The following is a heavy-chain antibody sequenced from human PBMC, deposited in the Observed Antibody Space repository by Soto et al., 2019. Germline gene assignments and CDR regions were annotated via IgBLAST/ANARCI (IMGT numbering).Heavy chain of an antibody. D-gene: IGHD2-2*01. Sequence: SCAASGFTFNSYGMYWIRQAPGKGLEWVAGLAYHGRNEYYAHSVKGRFTTSRDNSNSTLFLQMNSLRPEDTAVYYCAKSYWPSINAVLTSAIDHWGRGTLVTVSS. CDR2: LAYHGRNE. V-gene: IGHV3-30*18. CDR1: GFTFNSYG. J-gene: IGHJ4*02. CDR3: AKSYWPSINAVLTSAIDH.